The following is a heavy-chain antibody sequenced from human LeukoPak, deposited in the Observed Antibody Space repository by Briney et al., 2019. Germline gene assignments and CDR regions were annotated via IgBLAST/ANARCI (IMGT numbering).Heavy chain of an antibody. D-gene: IGHD5-18*01. V-gene: IGHV1-2*04. Sequence: ASVKVSCKASGYTFTSYDINWVRQAPGQGLEWMGWINPNSGGTNYAQKFQGWVTMTRDTSISTAYMELSRLRSDDTAVYYCARDGGYSYGCYYGMDVWGQGTTVTVSS. CDR3: ARDGGYSYGCYYGMDV. CDR1: GYTFTSYD. J-gene: IGHJ6*02. CDR2: INPNSGGT.